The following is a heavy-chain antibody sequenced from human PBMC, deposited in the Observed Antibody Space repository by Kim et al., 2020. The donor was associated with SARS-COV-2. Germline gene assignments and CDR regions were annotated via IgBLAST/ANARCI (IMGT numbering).Heavy chain of an antibody. J-gene: IGHJ4*02. CDR2: TTRDGDGS. CDR3: VRYGRSYGAVH. V-gene: IGHV3-64D*06. D-gene: IGHD3-16*01. Sequence: GGSLRLSCSASGFTFSDYAIHWVRRTPGLGLQYVSATTRDGDGSFYADSVKDRFTIFRDNSKNTLFLQMSGLRIEDTAIYYCVRYGRSYGAVHWGQGTLVSLS. CDR1: GFTFSDYA.